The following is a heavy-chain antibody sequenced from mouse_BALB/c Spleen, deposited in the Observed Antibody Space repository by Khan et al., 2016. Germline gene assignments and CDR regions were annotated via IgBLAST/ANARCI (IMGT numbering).Heavy chain of an antibody. CDR2: IDPENGNT. CDR1: GFNIKDYY. V-gene: IGHV14-1*02. Sequence: VQLQQSGAELVRPGALVKLSCKASGFNIKDYYMHWVKQRPEQGLEWIGWIDPENGNTIYDSKFKGKASITAEQSSNTAYLQLSSLTSGYTAVDYCALEGSWFAYWGQGTLVTVSA. J-gene: IGHJ3*01. CDR3: ALEGSWFAY.